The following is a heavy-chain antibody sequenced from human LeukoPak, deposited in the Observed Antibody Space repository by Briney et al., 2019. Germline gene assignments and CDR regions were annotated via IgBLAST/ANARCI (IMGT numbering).Heavy chain of an antibody. V-gene: IGHV5-51*01. Sequence: GESLKISCKGSGYSFTNYWIGWVRQMPGKGLEWMGIIYPGDSDTRYSPSFQGQVTISGDKSISTAYLQWSSLKASDTAMYYCARLGGYCSSTSCHENWFDPWGQGTLVTVSS. CDR1: GYSFTNYW. J-gene: IGHJ5*02. CDR3: ARLGGYCSSTSCHENWFDP. D-gene: IGHD2-2*01. CDR2: IYPGDSDT.